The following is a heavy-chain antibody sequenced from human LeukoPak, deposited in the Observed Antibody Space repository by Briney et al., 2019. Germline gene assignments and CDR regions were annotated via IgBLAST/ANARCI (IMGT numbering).Heavy chain of an antibody. D-gene: IGHD2-15*01. CDR1: GFTFSSYS. CDR3: ARDPAAEVPDGDYYYYGMDV. V-gene: IGHV3-21*01. CDR2: ISSSSSYI. J-gene: IGHJ6*02. Sequence: GGSLRLSCAASGFTFSSYSMNWVRQAPGKGLEWVSSISSSSSYIYYADSVKGRFTISRDNAKNLLYLQMNSLRAEDTAVYYCARDPAAEVPDGDYYYYGMDVWGQGTTVTVSS.